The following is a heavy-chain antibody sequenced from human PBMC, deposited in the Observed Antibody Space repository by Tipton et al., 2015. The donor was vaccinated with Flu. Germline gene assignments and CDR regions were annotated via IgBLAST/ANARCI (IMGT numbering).Heavy chain of an antibody. CDR2: IYYSATT. V-gene: IGHV4-31*03. J-gene: IGHJ4*02. D-gene: IGHD3-10*02. Sequence: TLSLTCTVSGDSISSGGFYWSWIRQHPGKGLEWIGYIYYSATTYYNPSLESRATILVDTSKNQFSLKLNSLTAADTAVYYCTRHTGDSVRGVIDYWGQGTLVTVSS. CDR3: TRHTGDSVRGVIDY. CDR1: GDSISSGGFY.